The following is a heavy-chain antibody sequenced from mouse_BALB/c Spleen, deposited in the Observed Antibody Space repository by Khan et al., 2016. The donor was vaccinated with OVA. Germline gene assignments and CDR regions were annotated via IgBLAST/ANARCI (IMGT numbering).Heavy chain of an antibody. CDR3: ARGNYYGSSSWFGY. D-gene: IGHD1-1*01. CDR1: GYTFSSYW. J-gene: IGHJ3*01. CDR2: ILPGSGSN. Sequence: QVQLQQSGAELMKPGASVKISCKATGYTFSSYWIEWVKQRPGHGLEWIGEILPGSGSNNYNEKFKGKATFPADTSSNTAYMQLSSLTSEDSAVYYCARGNYYGSSSWFGYWGQGTLVTVS. V-gene: IGHV1-9*01.